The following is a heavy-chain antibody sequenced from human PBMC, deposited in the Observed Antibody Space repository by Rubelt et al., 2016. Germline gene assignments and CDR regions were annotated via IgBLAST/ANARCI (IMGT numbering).Heavy chain of an antibody. CDR3: ARDTSMVRGRFDC. J-gene: IGHJ4*02. Sequence: GGGVVQPGGSLRLSCAASGFTFSNYGMHWVRQAPGKGLEWVAVISYDGSTIYYTDSVKGRFTISRDNSKDTLYLQMNSLKAEDTAGYYCARDTSMVRGRFDCWGQGTLVTVSS. CDR2: ISYDGSTI. CDR1: GFTFSNYG. V-gene: IGHV3-30*03. D-gene: IGHD5-18*01.